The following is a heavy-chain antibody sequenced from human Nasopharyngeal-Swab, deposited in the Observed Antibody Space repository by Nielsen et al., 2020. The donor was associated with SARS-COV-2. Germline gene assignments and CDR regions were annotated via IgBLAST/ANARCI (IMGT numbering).Heavy chain of an antibody. CDR3: ATAPTIVVVPAAMVSVSWHYYYGMDV. CDR2: FDPEDGET. D-gene: IGHD2-2*01. CDR1: GYTLTELS. V-gene: IGHV1-24*01. J-gene: IGHJ6*02. Sequence: ASVKVSCKVSGYTLTELSMHWVRQAPGKGLEWMGGFDPEDGETIYAQKFQGRVTMTEDTSTDTAYMELSSLRSEDTAVYYCATAPTIVVVPAAMVSVSWHYYYGMDVWGQGITVTVSS.